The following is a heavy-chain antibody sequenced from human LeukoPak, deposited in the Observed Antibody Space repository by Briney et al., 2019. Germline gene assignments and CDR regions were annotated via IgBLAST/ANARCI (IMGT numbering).Heavy chain of an antibody. CDR1: GASGDTFNSYD. V-gene: IGHV1-18*01. J-gene: IGHJ3*02. CDR3: ASNSGYSSGWYMVGDAFDI. CDR2: ISAYNGNT. D-gene: IGHD6-19*01. Sequence: ASVKVSCKASGASGDTFNSYDFSWLRQAPGQGLEWMGWISAYNGNTNYAQKLQGRVTMTTDTSTSTAYMELRSLRSDDTAVYYCASNSGYSSGWYMVGDAFDIWGQGTMVTVSS.